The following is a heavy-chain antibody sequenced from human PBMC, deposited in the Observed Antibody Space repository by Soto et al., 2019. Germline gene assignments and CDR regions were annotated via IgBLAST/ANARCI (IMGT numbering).Heavy chain of an antibody. J-gene: IGHJ6*02. CDR2: ISYDGRNK. V-gene: IGHV3-30*04. Sequence: QVQLVESGGGVVQPGGSLRLSCAASGLTFSSYPMHWVRQAPGKGLEWVAVISYDGRNKYYADSVKGRFPISRDNSKNTLYLQMNSLRAEDTAVYYCARTQGSGYSYDPYYYYYGMDVWGQGTTVTVS. D-gene: IGHD5-18*01. CDR1: GLTFSSYP. CDR3: ARTQGSGYSYDPYYYYYGMDV.